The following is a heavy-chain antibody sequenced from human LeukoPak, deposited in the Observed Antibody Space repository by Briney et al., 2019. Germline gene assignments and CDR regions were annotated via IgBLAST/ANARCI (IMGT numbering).Heavy chain of an antibody. CDR3: ARGSYYDSSGYYSN. V-gene: IGHV3-30-3*01. D-gene: IGHD3-22*01. J-gene: IGHJ4*02. CDR2: ISYDGSNK. Sequence: GGSLRLSCAASGFTFSSYAMRWVGQAPAKGLEWVAVISYDGSNKYYADSVKGRFTISRDNYKNTLYLQMNRLRAEDTAVYYCARGSYYDSSGYYSNWGQGTLVTVSS. CDR1: GFTFSSYA.